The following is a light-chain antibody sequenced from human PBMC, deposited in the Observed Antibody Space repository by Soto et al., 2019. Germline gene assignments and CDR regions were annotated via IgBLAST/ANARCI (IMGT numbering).Light chain of an antibody. J-gene: IGKJ4*01. CDR1: QSVSIY. V-gene: IGKV3-11*01. Sequence: EIVLTQSPATLSLSPGERATLSCRASQSVSIYLAWYQQKPGQAPRLLIYDASNTAIGIPARFSGSGSGTDFTLTISSLEPEDFAVYYCQQRSNWTLTFGGGAKVDI. CDR3: QQRSNWTLT. CDR2: DAS.